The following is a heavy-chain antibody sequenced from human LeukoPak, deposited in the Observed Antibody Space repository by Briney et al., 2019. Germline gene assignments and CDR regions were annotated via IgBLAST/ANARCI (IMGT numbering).Heavy chain of an antibody. CDR3: ARAAGYCSGGSCSLFDY. D-gene: IGHD2-15*01. CDR2: INHSGST. J-gene: IGHJ4*02. V-gene: IGHV4-34*01. Sequence: SETLSLTCTVYGGSFSGYYWSWIRQPPGKGLEWIGEINHSGSTNYNPSLKSRVTISVDTSKNQFSLKLSSVTAADTAVYYCARAAGYCSGGSCSLFDYWGQGTLVTVSS. CDR1: GGSFSGYY.